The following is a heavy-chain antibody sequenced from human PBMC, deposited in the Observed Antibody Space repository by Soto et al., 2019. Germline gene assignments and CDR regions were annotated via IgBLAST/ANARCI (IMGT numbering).Heavy chain of an antibody. CDR2: ASYEGSYK. J-gene: IGHJ4*02. CDR3: AKARSVVATAPVVDC. V-gene: IGHV3-30*18. D-gene: IGHD5-12*01. CDR1: GFTFSSFG. Sequence: QVQLVESGGGVVQPGRSLRLSCAASGFTFSSFGMHWVRQAPGKGLEWVAVASYEGSYKYYADSVKGRFTISIDNSNNTPYLQMNSMRAEDTAVYYCAKARSVVATAPVVDCWGQGTLGTVSS.